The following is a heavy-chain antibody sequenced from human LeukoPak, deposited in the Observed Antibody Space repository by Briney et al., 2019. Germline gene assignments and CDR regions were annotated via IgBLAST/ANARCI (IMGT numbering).Heavy chain of an antibody. D-gene: IGHD3-22*01. CDR3: AKADNTNYYDSTGLDY. CDR2: ISYDGSNK. V-gene: IGHV3-30*18. CDR1: GFTFSSYG. Sequence: GRSLRLSCAASGFTFSSYGMHWVRQAPGKGLEWVAVISYDGSNKYYADSVKGRFTISRDNSKNTLYLQMNSLGAEDTAVYYCAKADNTNYYDSTGLDYWGQGTLVTVSS. J-gene: IGHJ4*02.